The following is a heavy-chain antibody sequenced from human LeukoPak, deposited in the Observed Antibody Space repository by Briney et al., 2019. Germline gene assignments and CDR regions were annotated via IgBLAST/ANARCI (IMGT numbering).Heavy chain of an antibody. CDR1: GDSVSSNSAS. J-gene: IGHJ4*02. CDR3: ARDPSMITFGGVIVPFDY. Sequence: SQTLSLTCAISGDSVSSNSASWNWIRQSPSRGLEWLGRTYYRSKWSNDYAVSVKSRITINPDTSKNQFSLKLSSVTAADTAVYYCARDPSMITFGGVIVPFDYWGQGTLVTVSS. D-gene: IGHD3-16*02. V-gene: IGHV6-1*01. CDR2: TYYRSKWSN.